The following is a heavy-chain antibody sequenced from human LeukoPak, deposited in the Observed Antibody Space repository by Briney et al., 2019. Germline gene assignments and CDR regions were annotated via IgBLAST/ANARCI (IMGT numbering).Heavy chain of an antibody. CDR2: IYPGDSDT. CDR1: GYSFTSYW. V-gene: IGHV5-51*01. J-gene: IGHJ4*02. CDR3: ARGREMATGTFDY. D-gene: IGHD5-24*01. Sequence: GESLKISCKCSGYSFTSYWIGWVRQMPGKGLAWMGIIYPGDSDTRYSPSFQGQVTISADKSISTAYLQWSSLKASDTAMYYCARGREMATGTFDYWGQGTLVTVSS.